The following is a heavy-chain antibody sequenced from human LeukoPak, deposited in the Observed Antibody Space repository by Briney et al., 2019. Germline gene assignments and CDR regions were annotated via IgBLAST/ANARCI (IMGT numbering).Heavy chain of an antibody. CDR1: GYSFTSYW. Sequence: GESLKISCKDSGYSFTSYWIGWVRQMPGKGLEWMGIIYPADSDTRYSPSFQGQVTISADKSISTAYLQWSSLKASDTAIYYCARRGAVSGTEYFDYWGQGTLVTVSS. CDR2: IYPADSDT. V-gene: IGHV5-51*01. J-gene: IGHJ4*02. D-gene: IGHD6-19*01. CDR3: ARRGAVSGTEYFDY.